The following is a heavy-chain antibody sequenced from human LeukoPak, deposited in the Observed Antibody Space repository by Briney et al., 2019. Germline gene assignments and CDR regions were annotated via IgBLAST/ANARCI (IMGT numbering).Heavy chain of an antibody. D-gene: IGHD6-13*01. CDR3: ERGYSSSRSDY. CDR1: GGSISSHY. CDR2: IYYSEST. J-gene: IGHJ4*02. V-gene: IGHV4-59*11. Sequence: PSETLSLTCTVSGGSISSHYWSWIRQPPGKGLEWIGYIYYSESTNYNPSLKSRVTISVDTSKNQFSLKLSSVTAADAAVYYCERGYSSSRSDYWGQGTLVTVSS.